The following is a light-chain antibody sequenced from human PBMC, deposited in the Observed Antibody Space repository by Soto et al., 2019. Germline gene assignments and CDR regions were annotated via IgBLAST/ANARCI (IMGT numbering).Light chain of an antibody. J-gene: IGKJ5*01. CDR1: QRVGSY. Sequence: ITLTQSPATLSLSPGERATLSCRASQRVGSYLACYQQKPGQAPRLIIHDASSRATGIPARFSGSGSGTDFTLTISSLEPEDVAVYYCQQRHNWITFGQGTRLEIK. CDR2: DAS. CDR3: QQRHNWIT. V-gene: IGKV3-11*01.